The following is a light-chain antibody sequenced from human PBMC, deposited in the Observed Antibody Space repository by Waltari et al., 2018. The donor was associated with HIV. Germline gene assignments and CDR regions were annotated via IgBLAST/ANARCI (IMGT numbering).Light chain of an antibody. CDR1: RNDIGTYNY. V-gene: IGLV2-14*01. J-gene: IGLJ2*01. Sequence: QSALTQPASVSGSPGQSITISCTGTRNDIGTYNYVSWYQQHPGNVPKLLIYEVPKRPSGVSNRFSGSKSGNTASLTISGLQAEDEAAYYCCSYTSTTTSILFAGGTKLTVL. CDR3: CSYTSTTTSIL. CDR2: EVP.